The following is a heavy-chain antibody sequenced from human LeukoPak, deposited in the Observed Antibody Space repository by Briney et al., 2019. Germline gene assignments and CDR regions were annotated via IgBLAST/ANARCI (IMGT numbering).Heavy chain of an antibody. Sequence: PSETLSLTCTVSGGSISSGSYYWSWIRQPAGKGLEWIGRIYTSGSTNYNPSLKSRVTISVDTSKNQFSLKLSSVTAADTAVYYCAREELTAAGGVFDPWGQGTLVTVSS. CDR3: AREELTAAGGVFDP. D-gene: IGHD6-13*01. V-gene: IGHV4-61*02. CDR1: GGSISSGSYY. CDR2: IYTSGST. J-gene: IGHJ5*02.